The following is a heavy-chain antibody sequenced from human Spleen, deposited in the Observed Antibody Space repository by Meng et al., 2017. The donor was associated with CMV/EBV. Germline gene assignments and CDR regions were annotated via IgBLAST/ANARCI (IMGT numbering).Heavy chain of an antibody. CDR1: GGSFSSYA. V-gene: IGHV1-2*02. Sequence: ASVKVSCKASGGSFSSYAISWVRQAPGQGLEWMGWINPNSGGTNYAQKFQGRVTMTRDTSISTAYMDLSRLRSDDTAVYYCARDRAQSGTPDYWGQGTLVTVSS. CDR3: ARDRAQSGTPDY. CDR2: INPNSGGT. D-gene: IGHD1-7*01. J-gene: IGHJ4*02.